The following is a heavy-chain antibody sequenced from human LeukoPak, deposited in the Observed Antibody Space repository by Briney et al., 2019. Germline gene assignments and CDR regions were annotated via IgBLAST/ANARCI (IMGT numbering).Heavy chain of an antibody. CDR3: ARDSVVGAQYYFDY. J-gene: IGHJ4*02. Sequence: PGGSLRLSCAASGFTFSSYSMNWVRQAPGKGLEWVSSISSSSSYIYYADSVKGRFTISRDNAKNSLYLQMNSLGAEDTAVYYCARDSVVGAQYYFDYWGQGTLVTVSS. V-gene: IGHV3-21*01. CDR1: GFTFSSYS. CDR2: ISSSSSYI. D-gene: IGHD1-26*01.